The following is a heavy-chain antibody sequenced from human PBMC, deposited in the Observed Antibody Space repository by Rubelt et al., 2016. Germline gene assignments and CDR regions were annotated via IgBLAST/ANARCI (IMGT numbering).Heavy chain of an antibody. J-gene: IGHJ6*02. CDR1: GGSISNYY. CDR2: ISYSGST. D-gene: IGHD1-1*01. Sequence: QLQLQESGPGLVKPSETLSLTCTVSGGSISNYYWSWIRQPPGKGLEWIGYISYSGSTNYNPSLKSRLTISVDTSKNQFSLTLSSVTAADTAVYYCARQMGTTFRSFHYSYGLDVWGQGTTVTVSS. CDR3: ARQMGTTFRSFHYSYGLDV. V-gene: IGHV4-59*08.